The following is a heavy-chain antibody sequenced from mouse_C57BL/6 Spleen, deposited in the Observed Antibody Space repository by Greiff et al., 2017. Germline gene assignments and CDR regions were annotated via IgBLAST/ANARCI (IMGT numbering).Heavy chain of an antibody. Sequence: VQLQQSGPELVKPGASVKISCKASGYAFSSSWMNWVKQRPGKGLEWIGRIYPGDGDTNYNGKFKGKATLTADKSSSTAYMQLSSLTSEDSAVYFCAREGTAKGYWGQGTTLTVSS. CDR2: IYPGDGDT. V-gene: IGHV1-82*01. J-gene: IGHJ2*01. CDR3: AREGTAKGY. D-gene: IGHD3-3*01. CDR1: GYAFSSSW.